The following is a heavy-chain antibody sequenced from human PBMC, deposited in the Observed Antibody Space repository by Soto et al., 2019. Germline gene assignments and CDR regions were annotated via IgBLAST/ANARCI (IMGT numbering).Heavy chain of an antibody. J-gene: IGHJ4*02. Sequence: QVQLVQSGAEVKKPGASVKVSCKASGYTFTNYGITWVRQAPGQGLEWMGWISTYNGNTNYAQKLQGRVTMTTYTSTSTAYMELRSLRSDDTAVYYCARTDSRPQDFDYWGQGTLVTVSS. V-gene: IGHV1-18*01. CDR2: ISTYNGNT. D-gene: IGHD6-13*01. CDR3: ARTDSRPQDFDY. CDR1: GYTFTNYG.